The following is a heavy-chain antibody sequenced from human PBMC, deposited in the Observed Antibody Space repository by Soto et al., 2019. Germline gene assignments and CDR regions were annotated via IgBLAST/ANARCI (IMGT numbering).Heavy chain of an antibody. V-gene: IGHV3-9*01. J-gene: IGHJ4*02. CDR2: ISWNSGSI. Sequence: SLRLSCAASGFTFDDYAMPWVRQAPGKGLEWVSGISWNSGSIGYADSVKGRFTISRDNDKNSLYLQMNSLRAEDTALYYCAKDGPTYGPFDYWGQGTLVTVSS. CDR1: GFTFDDYA. CDR3: AKDGPTYGPFDY. D-gene: IGHD3-10*01.